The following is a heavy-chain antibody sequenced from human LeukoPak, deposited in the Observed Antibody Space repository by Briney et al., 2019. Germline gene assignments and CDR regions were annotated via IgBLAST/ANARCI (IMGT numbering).Heavy chain of an antibody. CDR1: GFTFIDYS. Sequence: GRSLRLYCGASGFTFIDYSMNWVRQAPGQGLAWVASINSAGGYTYYADSVKGRFTISRDNAQNSLFLQMNSLRAEDTAVYFCATSGGFVLPNAITGNWYMDVWGRGTSVTVSS. J-gene: IGHJ6*03. D-gene: IGHD2-2*01. CDR2: INSAGGYT. V-gene: IGHV3-21*01. CDR3: ATSGGFVLPNAITGNWYMDV.